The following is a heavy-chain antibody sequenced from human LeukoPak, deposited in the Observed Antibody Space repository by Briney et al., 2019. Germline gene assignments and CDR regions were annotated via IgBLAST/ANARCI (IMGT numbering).Heavy chain of an antibody. V-gene: IGHV3-33*01. CDR3: ARDALTIFGVVIV. Sequence: PGGSLRLSCAASGFTFSSYGMHWVRQAPGKGLEWVAVIWYDGSNKYYADSVKGRFTISRDNSKNTLYLQMNSLRAEDTAVYYCARDALTIFGVVIVWGQGTLVTISS. D-gene: IGHD3-3*01. CDR1: GFTFSSYG. CDR2: IWYDGSNK. J-gene: IGHJ4*02.